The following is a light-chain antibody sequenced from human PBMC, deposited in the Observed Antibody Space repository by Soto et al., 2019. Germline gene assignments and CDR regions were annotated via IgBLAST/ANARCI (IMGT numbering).Light chain of an antibody. Sequence: DIQMTQSPSTLSASVGDTVTITCRASQTISGWLAWSQQSPGKAHNLLIFDASTLESGVPSRFSGSGSGTTFTLTISSLQSDDFATYYCLQYNGYYRTFGQGTKVDIK. V-gene: IGKV1-5*01. CDR3: LQYNGYYRT. J-gene: IGKJ1*01. CDR2: DAS. CDR1: QTISGW.